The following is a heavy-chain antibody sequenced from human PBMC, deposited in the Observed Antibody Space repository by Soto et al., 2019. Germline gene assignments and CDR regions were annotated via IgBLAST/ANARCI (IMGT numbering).Heavy chain of an antibody. CDR2: ISGNGGST. CDR1: EFTFSNYS. CDR3: ANRPASIITFDY. Sequence: GGSPRLSCAASEFTFSNYSMSWVRQAPGKGLEWVSTISGNGGSTYYADSVKGRFTISRDNSKNMLFLQINSLRDDDSAVYYCANRPASIITFDYWGEGTLVAVSS. J-gene: IGHJ4*02. D-gene: IGHD2-2*01. V-gene: IGHV3-23*01.